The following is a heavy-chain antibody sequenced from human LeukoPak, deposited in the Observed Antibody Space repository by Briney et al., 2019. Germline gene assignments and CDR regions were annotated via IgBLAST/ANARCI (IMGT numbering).Heavy chain of an antibody. CDR1: GFTFTSYW. CDR2: VDGDGSTT. J-gene: IGHJ3*02. CDR3: ARHQDCDLYSFDI. V-gene: IGHV3-74*01. Sequence: TGGSLRLSCAASGFTFTSYWMHWVRQAPGKGLVWVSRVDGDGSTTTYADSVKGRFTISRDNAKNTLYLQMNSLRAEDTAVYYCARHQDCDLYSFDIWGEGSMVTASS. D-gene: IGHD2-21*02.